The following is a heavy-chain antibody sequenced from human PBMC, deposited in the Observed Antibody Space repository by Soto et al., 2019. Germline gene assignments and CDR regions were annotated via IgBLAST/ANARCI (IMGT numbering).Heavy chain of an antibody. J-gene: IGHJ4*02. CDR2: IYWDDDK. CDR3: GHSSLVVAPSAWDY. V-gene: IGHV2-5*02. Sequence: QITLRESGPTLVKPTRTLTLTCTFSGFSLTTPGVSVTWIRQPPGKALGWVAIIYWDDDKRYSPSLGNRLTITRGTSNNQVVLTVTNVDPVDTATYYCGHSSLVVAPSAWDYWGQGALVIVSS. CDR1: GFSLTTPGVS. D-gene: IGHD2-21*01.